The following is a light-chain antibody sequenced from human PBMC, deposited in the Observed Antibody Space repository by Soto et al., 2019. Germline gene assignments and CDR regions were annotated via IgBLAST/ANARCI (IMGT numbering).Light chain of an antibody. V-gene: IGKV1-5*03. J-gene: IGKJ4*01. Sequence: DIQMTQSPSTLSASVGDRVTITCRASQSISTWLAWYQQKTGKAPKLLIYKASSLEGGVPSRFSGSGSGTEFNITVSSLRPDDFATYYCQQYNTYPLTFGGGTTVEIK. CDR2: KAS. CDR1: QSISTW. CDR3: QQYNTYPLT.